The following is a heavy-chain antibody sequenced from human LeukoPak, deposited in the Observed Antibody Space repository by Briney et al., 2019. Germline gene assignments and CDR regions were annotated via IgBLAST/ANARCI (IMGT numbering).Heavy chain of an antibody. Sequence: GGPLRLSCAASGFTFSSYSMNWVRQAPGKGLEWVSSISSSSSYIYYADSVKGRSTISRDNAKNSLYLQMNSLRAEDTAVYYCARVGSGWSFDYWGQGTLVTVSS. D-gene: IGHD6-19*01. CDR1: GFTFSSYS. CDR2: ISSSSSYI. J-gene: IGHJ4*02. V-gene: IGHV3-21*01. CDR3: ARVGSGWSFDY.